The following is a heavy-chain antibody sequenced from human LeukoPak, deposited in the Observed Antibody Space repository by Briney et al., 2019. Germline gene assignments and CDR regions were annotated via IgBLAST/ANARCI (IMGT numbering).Heavy chain of an antibody. CDR1: GFTFSSYW. Sequence: PGGSLRLSCAASGFTFSSYWMHWVRQAPGKGLVWVSRINSDGSSTSYADSVKGRFTISRDNAKNTLYLQMNGLRAEDTAVYYCAHLLFSPYCGGDRYAATSDYWGQGTLVTVSS. V-gene: IGHV3-74*01. CDR3: AHLLFSPYCGGDRYAATSDY. D-gene: IGHD2-21*02. CDR2: INSDGSST. J-gene: IGHJ4*02.